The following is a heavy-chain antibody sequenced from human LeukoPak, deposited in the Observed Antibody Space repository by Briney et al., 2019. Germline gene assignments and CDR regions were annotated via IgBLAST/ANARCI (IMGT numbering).Heavy chain of an antibody. D-gene: IGHD3-22*01. CDR1: GGSISSNY. J-gene: IGHJ3*02. CDR2: IYYSGST. V-gene: IGHV4-59*01. Sequence: PSETLSLTCTVSGGSISSNYWSWIRQPPGKGLEWIGYIYYSGSTNYNPSLKSRVTISVDTSKNQFSLKLSSVTAADTAVYYCASYKSFYYDSSGYQDAFDIWGQGTMVTVSS. CDR3: ASYKSFYYDSSGYQDAFDI.